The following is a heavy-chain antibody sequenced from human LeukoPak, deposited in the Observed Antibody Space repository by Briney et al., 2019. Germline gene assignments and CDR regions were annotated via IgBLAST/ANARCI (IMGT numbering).Heavy chain of an antibody. CDR3: ARQNTAMVGFSTYNWLDP. V-gene: IGHV4-59*08. Sequence: PSETLSLTCIVSGDFISSYYWSWIRQPPGKGLEWIGYIYYSGSTNYNPSLKSRVTISVDTSKNQFSLKLSSVTAADTAVYYCARQNTAMVGFSTYNWLDPWGQGTLVTVSS. D-gene: IGHD5-18*01. CDR1: GDFISSYY. J-gene: IGHJ5*02. CDR2: IYYSGST.